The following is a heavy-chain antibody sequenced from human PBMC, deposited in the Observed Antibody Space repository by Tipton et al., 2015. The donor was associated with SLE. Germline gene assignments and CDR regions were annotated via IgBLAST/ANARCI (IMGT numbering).Heavy chain of an antibody. J-gene: IGHJ4*02. CDR2: IYRSETT. Sequence: SLRLSCAASGFHVGGHHMTWVRQAPGKGLEWVSTIYRSETTCYADTVKGRFTISRDLSRNTVYLQMNSLRTDDSGVYYCARSPSGMDWGQGTLVPVSS. D-gene: IGHD1-26*01. V-gene: IGHV3-66*02. CDR1: GFHVGGHH. CDR3: ARSPSGMD.